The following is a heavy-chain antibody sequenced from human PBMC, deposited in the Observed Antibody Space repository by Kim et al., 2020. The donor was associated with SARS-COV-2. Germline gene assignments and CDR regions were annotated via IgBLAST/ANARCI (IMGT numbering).Heavy chain of an antibody. Sequence: GGSLRLSCAASGFTFSSYAMHWVRQAPGKGLEWVAVISYDGSNKYYADSVKGRFTISRDNSKNTLYLQMNSLRAEDTAVYYCARDAGDSGSYERRLDYWGQGTLVTVSS. CDR3: ARDAGDSGSYERRLDY. D-gene: IGHD1-26*01. J-gene: IGHJ4*02. V-gene: IGHV3-30-3*01. CDR2: ISYDGSNK. CDR1: GFTFSSYA.